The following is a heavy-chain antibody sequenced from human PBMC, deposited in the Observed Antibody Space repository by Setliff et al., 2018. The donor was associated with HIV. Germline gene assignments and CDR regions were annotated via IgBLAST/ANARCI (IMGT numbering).Heavy chain of an antibody. D-gene: IGHD1-26*01. V-gene: IGHV4-39*01. CDR2: INNGGYT. CDR1: GGSISSGSYY. CDR3: ARLFQWMSYSFDI. Sequence: PSETLSLTCSVAGGSISSGSYYWGWVRQTPGKGLEWIGSINNGGYTYHSPSLKTRVTISIDTSKKQFSLKLSSVTAADTGVYFCARLFQWMSYSFDIWGQGKVVNVSS. J-gene: IGHJ3*02.